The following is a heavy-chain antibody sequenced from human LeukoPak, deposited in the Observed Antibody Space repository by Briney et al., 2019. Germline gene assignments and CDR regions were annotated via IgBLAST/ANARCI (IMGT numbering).Heavy chain of an antibody. Sequence: GGSLRLSCAASGFTFSSYWMHWVRQAPGKGLVWVSRINSDGSSTSYADSVKGRFTISRDNAKNTLYLQMNSLRAEDTAVYYCARSTPRELLYFHYWGQGTLVTVSS. CDR2: INSDGSST. J-gene: IGHJ4*02. D-gene: IGHD1-26*01. V-gene: IGHV3-74*01. CDR1: GFTFSSYW. CDR3: ARSTPRELLYFHY.